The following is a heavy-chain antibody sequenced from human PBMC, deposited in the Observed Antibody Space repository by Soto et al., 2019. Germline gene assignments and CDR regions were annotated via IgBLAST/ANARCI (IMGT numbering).Heavy chain of an antibody. V-gene: IGHV4-59*08. CDR1: GGSISRYY. J-gene: IGHJ4*02. CDR2: ISYNGRT. Sequence: SETLSLTCTVSGGSISRYYWSWIRQPPGKGLEWIGYISYNGRTNYHPSLKSRVTISVDTSKNQFSLKLSSVTAADTAVYYCARRGSGSYSDYWGQGTLVIVSS. D-gene: IGHD3-10*01. CDR3: ARRGSGSYSDY.